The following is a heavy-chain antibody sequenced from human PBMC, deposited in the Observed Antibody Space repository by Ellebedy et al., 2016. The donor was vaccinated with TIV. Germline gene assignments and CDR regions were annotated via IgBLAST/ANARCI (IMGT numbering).Heavy chain of an antibody. D-gene: IGHD5-18*01. CDR3: AREGYSYGYFDY. V-gene: IGHV1-2*02. J-gene: IGHJ4*02. CDR2: INPNSGGT. Sequence: AASVKVSCKASGYTFTGYYIHWVRQAPGQGLEWMGWINPNSGGTNYAQGFQGRVTMTRDTSISTAYMELSRLRSDDTAVYYCAREGYSYGYFDYWGQGTLVTVSS. CDR1: GYTFTGYY.